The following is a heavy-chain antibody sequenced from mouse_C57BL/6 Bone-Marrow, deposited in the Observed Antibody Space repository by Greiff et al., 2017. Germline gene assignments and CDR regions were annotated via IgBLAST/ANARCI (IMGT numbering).Heavy chain of an antibody. D-gene: IGHD2-3*01. CDR1: GFTFTDYY. CDR3: ARSGDDGPYVGAMDY. Sequence: EVQLQQSGPVLVKPGPSVKISCKASGFTFTDYYMHWVKLSPGKSLEWIGLVYPYNGGTSYNPKFKGKAKLTVDTSSSTAYMELNSLTSEDSAVYYCARSGDDGPYVGAMDYWGQGTSVTVSS. V-gene: IGHV1-36*01. CDR2: VYPYNGGT. J-gene: IGHJ4*01.